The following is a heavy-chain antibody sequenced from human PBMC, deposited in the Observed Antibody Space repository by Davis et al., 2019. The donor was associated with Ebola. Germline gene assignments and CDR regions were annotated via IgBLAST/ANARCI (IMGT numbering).Heavy chain of an antibody. V-gene: IGHV3-53*01. D-gene: IGHD6-6*01. CDR3: AREDRGSSFGY. CDR2: TYSGGST. J-gene: IGHJ4*02. Sequence: PGGSLRLSCAASGFTVSTNYMSWVRQAPGKGLEWVSVTYSGGSTYYADSVKGRFTISRDDSKNTVYLQMNSLRAEDTAVYYCAREDRGSSFGYWGQGTLVTVSS. CDR1: GFTVSTNY.